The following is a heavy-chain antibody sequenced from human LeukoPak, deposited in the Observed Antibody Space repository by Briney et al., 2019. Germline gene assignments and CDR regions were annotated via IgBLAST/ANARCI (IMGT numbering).Heavy chain of an antibody. Sequence: SVKVSCKASGGIFSSYAISWVRQAPGQGLEWMGGIIPIFGTANYAQKFQGRVTITTDESTSTAYMELSSLRSEDTAVYYCLALKRPNYYYYYYMDVWGKGTTVTVSS. CDR3: LALKRPNYYYYYYMDV. CDR2: IIPIFGTA. J-gene: IGHJ6*03. V-gene: IGHV1-69*05. CDR1: GGIFSSYA.